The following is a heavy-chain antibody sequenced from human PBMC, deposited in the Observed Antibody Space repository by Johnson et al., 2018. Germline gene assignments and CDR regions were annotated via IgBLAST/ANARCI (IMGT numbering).Heavy chain of an antibody. CDR3: ARDGVVPAAIPYYYYGMDV. CDR1: GFTFSRYA. Sequence: VQLVQSGGGVVQPGRSLRLSCAASGFTFSRYAMSWVRQAPGKGLEWVSSISATGGSTYYADSVKGRFTISRDKAKNSLYLQMNSLRAEDTAVYYCARDGVVPAAIPYYYYGMDVWGQGTTVTVSS. V-gene: IGHV3-23*04. CDR2: ISATGGST. D-gene: IGHD2-2*01. J-gene: IGHJ6*02.